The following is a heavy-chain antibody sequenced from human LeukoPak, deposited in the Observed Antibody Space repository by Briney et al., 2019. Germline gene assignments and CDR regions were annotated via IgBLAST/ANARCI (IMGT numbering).Heavy chain of an antibody. J-gene: IGHJ4*02. Sequence: GRPLRLSCAASGFTFSSYWMSWVRQAPGKGLEWVANIKQDGSEKYYVDSVKGRFTISRDNAKNSLYLQMNSLRAEDTAVYYCARDLSHYDFWSGYYSWGQGTLVTVSS. CDR2: IKQDGSEK. V-gene: IGHV3-7*01. D-gene: IGHD3-3*01. CDR3: ARDLSHYDFWSGYYS. CDR1: GFTFSSYW.